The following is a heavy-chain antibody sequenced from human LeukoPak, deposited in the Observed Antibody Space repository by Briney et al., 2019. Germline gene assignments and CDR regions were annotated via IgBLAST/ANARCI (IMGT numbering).Heavy chain of an antibody. CDR2: ISGSGGST. D-gene: IGHD2-15*01. Sequence: PGGSLRLSCAASGFTFSSYAMSWVRQAPGKGLEWVSAISGSGGSTYYADSVKGRFTISRDNSKNTLYLQMNSLRAEDTAVYYCARGQTQYCSGGSCYPGVFDYWGQGTLVTVSS. J-gene: IGHJ4*02. CDR3: ARGQTQYCSGGSCYPGVFDY. V-gene: IGHV3-23*01. CDR1: GFTFSSYA.